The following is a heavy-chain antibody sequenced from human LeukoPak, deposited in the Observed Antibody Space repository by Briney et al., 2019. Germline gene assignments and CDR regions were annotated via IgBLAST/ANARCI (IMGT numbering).Heavy chain of an antibody. D-gene: IGHD3-9*01. V-gene: IGHV5-51*01. CDR2: ISPGGSDT. Sequence: GESLKISCKGSGYSFTSYWIGWVREMRGKGLGWMGIISPGGSDTRYSPFIQGQVTISAEKSIRTAYLQWSRLNASDTAMYYCARLLITLRYFDWLPDAFDIWGQGTMVTVSS. CDR1: GYSFTSYW. J-gene: IGHJ3*02. CDR3: ARLLITLRYFDWLPDAFDI.